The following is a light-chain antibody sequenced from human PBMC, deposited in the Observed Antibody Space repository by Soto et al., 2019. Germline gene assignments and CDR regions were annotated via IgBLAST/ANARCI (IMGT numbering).Light chain of an antibody. CDR1: QTISSW. CDR2: DAS. Sequence: DIQMTQSPSTLSGSVGDRVTITCRASQTISSWLAWYQQKPGKAPKLLIYDASSLESGVPSRFSGSGSVTEFTLTISSLQPDDFATYYCQQYNSYSPTFGQGTKVDIK. CDR3: QQYNSYSPT. V-gene: IGKV1-5*01. J-gene: IGKJ1*01.